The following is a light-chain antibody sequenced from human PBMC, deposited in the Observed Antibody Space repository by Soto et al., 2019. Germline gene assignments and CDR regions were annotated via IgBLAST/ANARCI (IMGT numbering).Light chain of an antibody. CDR2: LGY. V-gene: IGKV2-28*01. J-gene: IGKJ3*01. Sequence: DIVLTQSPLSLPVTPGEPASISCRSSQSLLHSNGDTYLDWYLQKPGQSPQLLVHLGYKRASGVPDRFSGSGSGADFTLKISRVEAEDVGVYYCMQTLQAPKTFGPGTKVDIK. CDR1: QSLLHSNGDTY. CDR3: MQTLQAPKT.